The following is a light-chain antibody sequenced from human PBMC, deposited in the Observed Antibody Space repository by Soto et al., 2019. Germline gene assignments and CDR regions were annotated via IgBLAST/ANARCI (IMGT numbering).Light chain of an antibody. J-gene: IGLJ2*01. V-gene: IGLV2-8*01. Sequence: QSVLTQPPSASGSPGQSVTISCTGTSSDVGGYNYVSWYQQHPGKAPKLIIFEVTKRPSGVPDRFSGSKSGNTASLTVSGLQAEDEADYYCSSYAGRNNFGVFGGGTKVTVL. CDR3: SSYAGRNNFGV. CDR2: EVT. CDR1: SSDVGGYNY.